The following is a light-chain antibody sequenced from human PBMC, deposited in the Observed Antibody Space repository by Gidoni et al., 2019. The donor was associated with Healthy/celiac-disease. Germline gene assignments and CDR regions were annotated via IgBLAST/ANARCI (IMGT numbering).Light chain of an antibody. CDR1: QGISSY. CDR2: AAS. J-gene: IGKJ2*01. CDR3: QQLNSYLVT. Sequence: DILLTQSPSFLSASVGDRVTITCRASQGISSYLAWYQQKPGKAPKLLIYAASTLQSGVPSRFSGSGSGTEFTLTISSLQPEDFATYYCQQLNSYLVTFGQGTKLEIK. V-gene: IGKV1-9*01.